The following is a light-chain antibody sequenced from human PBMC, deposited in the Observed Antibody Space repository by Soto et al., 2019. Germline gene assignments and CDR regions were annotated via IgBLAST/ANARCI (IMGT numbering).Light chain of an antibody. CDR2: GAS. J-gene: IGKJ3*01. CDR3: QQSYSAPFT. Sequence: DIQMTQSPSSLSASVGDRVTITCRASQSISLYLNWYQQKPGKAPNLLIFGASSLQSGVPSRFSGGGSGTDFTLTISSLQPEDFATYYCQQSYSAPFTFGPGTKVDIK. CDR1: QSISLY. V-gene: IGKV1-39*01.